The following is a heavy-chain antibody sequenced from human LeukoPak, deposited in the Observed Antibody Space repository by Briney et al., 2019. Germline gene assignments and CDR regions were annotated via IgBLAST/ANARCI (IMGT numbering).Heavy chain of an antibody. J-gene: IGHJ4*02. D-gene: IGHD3-22*01. CDR3: AKGMGYYYDSSGYYYQESFDY. CDR2: ISGSGGST. Sequence: PGGSLRLPCAASGFTFSSYAMSWVRQAPGKGLEWVAAISGSGGSTYYADSVKGRFTISRDNSKNTLYLQMNSLRAEDTAVYYCAKGMGYYYDSSGYYYQESFDYWGQGTLVTVSS. V-gene: IGHV3-23*01. CDR1: GFTFSSYA.